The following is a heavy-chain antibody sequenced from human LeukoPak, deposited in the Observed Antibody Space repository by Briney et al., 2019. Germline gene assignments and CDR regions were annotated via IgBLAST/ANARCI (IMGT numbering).Heavy chain of an antibody. J-gene: IGHJ6*03. CDR1: GGSFSSYH. CDR3: ARGRHDITMIVVVMTSVYYYLDV. V-gene: IGHV4-34*01. CDR2: INPSGST. D-gene: IGHD3-22*01. Sequence: SETLSFTCAVYGGSFSSYHWTWIRQSPGKGLEWIGDINPSGSTYYNPSLKSRLTISVDTSKNQFSLKLRSVTAADTAVYYCARGRHDITMIVVVMTSVYYYLDVWGKGTTVTVS.